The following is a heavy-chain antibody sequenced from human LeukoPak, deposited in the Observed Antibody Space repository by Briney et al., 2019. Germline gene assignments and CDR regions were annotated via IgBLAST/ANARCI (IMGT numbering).Heavy chain of an antibody. D-gene: IGHD3/OR15-3a*01. CDR3: ARVSSPWTPRDAFDI. V-gene: IGHV6-1*01. Sequence: SQTLSLTCAISGDSFSSNSVTWNWLRQSPSRGLEWLGRTYYKSKWYNDYAVYVKSRITINPDTSKNQFSLQLNSVTPEDTAVYYCARVSSPWTPRDAFDIWGQGTMVTVSS. J-gene: IGHJ3*02. CDR2: TYYKSKWYN. CDR1: GDSFSSNSVT.